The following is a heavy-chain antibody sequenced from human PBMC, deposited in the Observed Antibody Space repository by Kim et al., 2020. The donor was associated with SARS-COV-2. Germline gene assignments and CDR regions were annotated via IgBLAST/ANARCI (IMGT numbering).Heavy chain of an antibody. J-gene: IGHJ4*02. CDR2: IYYSGST. V-gene: IGHV4-39*07. Sequence: SETLSLTCTVSGGSISSSSYYWGWIRQPPGKGLEWIGSIYYSGSTYYNPSLKSRVTISVDTSKNQFSLKLSSVTAADTAVYYCARDGDGYNSFDYWSQGTLGTVSS. D-gene: IGHD5-12*01. CDR1: GGSISSSSYY. CDR3: ARDGDGYNSFDY.